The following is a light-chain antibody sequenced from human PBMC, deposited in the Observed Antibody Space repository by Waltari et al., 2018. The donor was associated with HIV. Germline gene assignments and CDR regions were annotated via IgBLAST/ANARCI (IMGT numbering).Light chain of an antibody. CDR2: RNK. CDR3: AAWDDSLSGSV. V-gene: IGLV1-47*01. CDR1: SSNIGLNY. J-gene: IGLJ2*01. Sequence: QSVLTQPPSASGTPGQRVTISCSGSSSNIGLNYVYWYHQLPGTAPNLLIYRNKPRPSGVPDRFAGSKSGTSASPAISGLRSEDEADYYCAAWDDSLSGSVFGGGTKLTVL.